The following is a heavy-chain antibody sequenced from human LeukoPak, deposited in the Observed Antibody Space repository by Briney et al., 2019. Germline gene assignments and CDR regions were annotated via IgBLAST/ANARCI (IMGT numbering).Heavy chain of an antibody. CDR2: IIPIFGTA. D-gene: IGHD3-3*01. V-gene: IGHV1-69*01. Sequence: ASVKVSCKASGGTFSSYAISWVRQAPGQGLEWMGGIIPIFGTANYAQKFQGRVTITADESTSTAYMELSSLRSEDTAVYYCASGITIFGVVYDAFDIWGQGTMVTVSS. CDR1: GGTFSSYA. J-gene: IGHJ3*02. CDR3: ASGITIFGVVYDAFDI.